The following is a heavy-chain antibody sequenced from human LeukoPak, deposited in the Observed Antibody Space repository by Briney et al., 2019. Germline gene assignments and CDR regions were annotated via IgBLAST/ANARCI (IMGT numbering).Heavy chain of an antibody. CDR3: ARQTDSGAFDS. CDR1: GFAFSRYG. CDR2: IWDDGSNI. D-gene: IGHD2-15*01. J-gene: IGHJ4*02. Sequence: PRRSLRLSCAASGFAFSRYGMHWVRQAPGKGLEWVASIWDDGSNIHYADSVKGRFTISRDNSKKTLYLQMNSLRVEDTAVIYCARQTDSGAFDSWGQGTLVTVSS. V-gene: IGHV3-33*01.